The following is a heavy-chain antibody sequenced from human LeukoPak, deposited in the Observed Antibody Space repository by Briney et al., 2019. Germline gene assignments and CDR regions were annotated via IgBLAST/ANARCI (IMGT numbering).Heavy chain of an antibody. J-gene: IGHJ6*02. CDR3: ARHIVVPAAISTYYYYGMDV. D-gene: IGHD2-2*02. Sequence: ASVKVSCKASGYTFTSYYMHWVRQAPGQGLEWMGIINPSGGSTSYAQKFQGRVTMTRDTSTGTVYMELSSLRSEDTAVYYCARHIVVPAAISTYYYYGMDVWGQGTTVTVSS. CDR1: GYTFTSYY. CDR2: INPSGGST. V-gene: IGHV1-46*01.